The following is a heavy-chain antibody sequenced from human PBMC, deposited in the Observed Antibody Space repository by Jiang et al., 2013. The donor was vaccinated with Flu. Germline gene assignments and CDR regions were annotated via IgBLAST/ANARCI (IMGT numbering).Heavy chain of an antibody. D-gene: IGHD3-22*01. Sequence: SCKGSGYSFTSYWISWVRQMPGKGLEWMGRIDPSDSYTNYSPSFQGHVTISADKSISTAYLQWSSLKASDTAMYYCAREDYYDSSGYHYFDYWGQGTLVTVSS. CDR2: IDPSDSYT. J-gene: IGHJ4*02. V-gene: IGHV5-10-1*01. CDR3: AREDYYDSSGYHYFDY. CDR1: GYSFTSYW.